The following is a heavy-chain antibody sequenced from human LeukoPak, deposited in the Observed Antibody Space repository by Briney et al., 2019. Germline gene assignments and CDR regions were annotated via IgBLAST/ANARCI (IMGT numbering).Heavy chain of an antibody. V-gene: IGHV1-18*01. CDR2: ISGYNGNT. CDR1: GYTFNNYA. Sequence: ASVKVSCKASGYTFNNYAVSWVRQAPGQGLEWMGWISGYNGNTKYAQKFQGRVTMTTDISTSTAYMELRSLTSDDTAVYYCARTFDHVWGTSRSFDYWGQGTLVTVSS. CDR3: ARTFDHVWGTSRSFDY. D-gene: IGHD3-16*02. J-gene: IGHJ4*02.